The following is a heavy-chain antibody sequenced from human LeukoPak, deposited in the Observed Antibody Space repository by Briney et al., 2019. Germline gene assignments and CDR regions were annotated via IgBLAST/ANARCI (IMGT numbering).Heavy chain of an antibody. J-gene: IGHJ4*02. V-gene: IGHV3-23*01. CDR3: AKGGGLAAAFDH. CDR1: GFTFSSYV. Sequence: GGSLRLSCAASGFTFSSYVMSWVRQTPGKGLEWVSIISGSSGTTYHADYVKGRFTISRDNSKNMLYLQMNSLRADDTAVYYCAKGGGLAAAFDHWGRGALVTVSS. CDR2: ISGSSGTT. D-gene: IGHD6-13*01.